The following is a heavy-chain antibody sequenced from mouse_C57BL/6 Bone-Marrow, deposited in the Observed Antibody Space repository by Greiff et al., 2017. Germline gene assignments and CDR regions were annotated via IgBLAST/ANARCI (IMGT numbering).Heavy chain of an antibody. V-gene: IGHV1-80*01. Sequence: VQLQQSGAELVKPGASVKISCKASGYAFSSYWMNWVKQRPGKGLEWIGQIYPGDGDTNYNGKFKGKATLTADKSSSTAYMQLSSLTSEDSAVYFCASHYGSSYSFFAYWGQGTLVTVSA. CDR2: IYPGDGDT. CDR3: ASHYGSSYSFFAY. J-gene: IGHJ3*01. D-gene: IGHD1-1*01. CDR1: GYAFSSYW.